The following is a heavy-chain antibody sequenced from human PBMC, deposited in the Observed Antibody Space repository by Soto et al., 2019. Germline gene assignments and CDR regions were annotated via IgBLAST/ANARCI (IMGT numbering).Heavy chain of an antibody. CDR2: IKQDGSEK. J-gene: IGHJ4*02. V-gene: IGHV3-7*01. CDR1: GFTFSSYW. CDR3: ARSSVLLWFGELSKFDY. D-gene: IGHD3-10*01. Sequence: PGGSLRLSCAASGFTFSSYWMSWVRQAPGKGLEWVANIKQDGSEKYYVDSVEGRFTISRDNAKNSLYLQMNSLRAEDTAVYYCARSSVLLWFGELSKFDYWGQGTLVTVSS.